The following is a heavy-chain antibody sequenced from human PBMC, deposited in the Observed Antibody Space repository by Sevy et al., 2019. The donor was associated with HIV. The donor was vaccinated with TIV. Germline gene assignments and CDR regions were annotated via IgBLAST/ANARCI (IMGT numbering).Heavy chain of an antibody. CDR3: ARDRAYSALDY. Sequence: GSLRLSCVASGFTFSDSWMTWVRQAPGKGLERIAFINEDGSRLGYVDSVRGRFTISRENTKNSLYLQMNSLRAEDTAVYFCARDRAYSALDYWGQGTLVTVSS. D-gene: IGHD5-18*01. J-gene: IGHJ4*02. CDR2: INEDGSRL. CDR1: GFTFSDSW. V-gene: IGHV3-7*01.